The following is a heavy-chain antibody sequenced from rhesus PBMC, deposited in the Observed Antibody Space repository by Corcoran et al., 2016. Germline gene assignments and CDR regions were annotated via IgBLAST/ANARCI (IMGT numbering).Heavy chain of an antibody. V-gene: IGHV4-93*02. J-gene: IGHJ4*01. Sequence: QVQLQESGPAVVKPSETLSLTCAVSGGSISSSNWWSWIRQSPGKGLEWIGGIYGSGGSTEYNPSLKIRVTISIDTSKNQFSLKLSSVTAADTAVYYCARLIVGSWGQGVLVTVSS. CDR3: ARLIVGS. D-gene: IGHD2-15*01. CDR1: GGSISSSNW. CDR2: IYGSGGST.